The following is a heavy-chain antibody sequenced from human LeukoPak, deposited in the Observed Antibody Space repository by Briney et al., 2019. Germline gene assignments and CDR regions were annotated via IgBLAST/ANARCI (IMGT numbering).Heavy chain of an antibody. D-gene: IGHD2-15*01. CDR2: INPNSSGT. V-gene: IGHV1-2*02. CDR1: GYTFTVYY. J-gene: IGHJ4*02. Sequence: EASVKVSCKASGYTFTVYYMHWVRQAPGQGLEWMGWINPNSSGTNSAQKFQGRVTMTRDTSISTAYMELSSLGSDDTAVYYCARARCTGGSCYDYWGQGTLVTVSS. CDR3: ARARCTGGSCYDY.